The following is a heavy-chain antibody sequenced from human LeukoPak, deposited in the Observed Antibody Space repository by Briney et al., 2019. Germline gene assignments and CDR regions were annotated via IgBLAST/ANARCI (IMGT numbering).Heavy chain of an antibody. CDR3: ASLPPPNEPFDP. Sequence: PGGSLRLSCAAAGFTFSSYAMHWVRQAPGKGLEWVAVISYDGSNKYYADSVKGRFTISRDNSKNTLYLQMNSLRAEDTAVYYCASLPPPNEPFDPWGQGTLVTVFS. D-gene: IGHD1-14*01. J-gene: IGHJ5*02. V-gene: IGHV3-30-3*01. CDR2: ISYDGSNK. CDR1: GFTFSSYA.